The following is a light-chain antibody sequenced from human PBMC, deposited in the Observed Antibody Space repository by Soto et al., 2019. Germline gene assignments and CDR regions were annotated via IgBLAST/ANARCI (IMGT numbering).Light chain of an antibody. CDR3: SSYTSRSTLV. J-gene: IGLJ1*01. CDR1: SSDVGGYNY. V-gene: IGLV2-14*01. CDR2: DVS. Sequence: QSVLTQPASVSGSPGQSITISCTGTSSDVGGYNYVSWYQQHPGKAPKLMIYDVSNRPSGVSNRLSGSKSGNTASLTISGLQAEDEADYYCSSYTSRSTLVFGTGTKLTVL.